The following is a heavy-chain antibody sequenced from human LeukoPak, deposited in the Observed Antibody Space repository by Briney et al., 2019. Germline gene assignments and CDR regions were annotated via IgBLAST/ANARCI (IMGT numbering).Heavy chain of an antibody. J-gene: IGHJ4*02. Sequence: PGGSLRLSCTASGFTFGDYAMNWVRQAPGKGLEWVSGISPSGDITYYADSVKGRFTISRDNSKNTLYLEVISLTAEDTAVYYCAKDDAWLRFGEWSQGTLVTVSS. CDR1: GFTFGDYA. D-gene: IGHD3-10*01. V-gene: IGHV3-23*01. CDR3: AKDDAWLRFGE. CDR2: ISPSGDIT.